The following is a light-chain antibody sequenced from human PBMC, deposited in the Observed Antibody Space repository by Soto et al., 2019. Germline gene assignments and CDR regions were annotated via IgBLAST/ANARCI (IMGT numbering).Light chain of an antibody. CDR1: SRDVGGYNY. CDR2: EVS. J-gene: IGLJ2*01. CDR3: SSYAGSNNVV. V-gene: IGLV2-8*01. Sequence: QSALTQPPSASGSPGQSVTISCTGTSRDVGGYNYVSWYQQHPGKAPKLMIYEVSKRPSGVPDRFSGSKSGNTASLTVSGLQAEYEADYYCSSYAGSNNVVFGGGTKVTVL.